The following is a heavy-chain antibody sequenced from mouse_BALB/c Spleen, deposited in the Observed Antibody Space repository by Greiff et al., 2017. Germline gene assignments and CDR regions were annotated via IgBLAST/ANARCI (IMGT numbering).Heavy chain of an antibody. CDR2: ISYSGST. CDR3: ARRKYYFDY. J-gene: IGHJ2*01. Sequence: ESGPGLVKPSQSLSLTCTVTGYSITSDYAWNWIRQFPGNKLEWMGYISYSGSTSYNPSLKSRISITRDTSKNQFFLQLNSVTTEDTATYYCARRKYYFDYWGQGTTLTVSS. CDR1: GYSITSDYA. V-gene: IGHV3-2*02.